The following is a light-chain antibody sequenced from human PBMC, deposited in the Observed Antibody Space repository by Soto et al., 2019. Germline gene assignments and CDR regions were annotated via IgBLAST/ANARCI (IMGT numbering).Light chain of an antibody. Sequence: EIVLTQSPGTLSLSPGERATLSCRASQSVSSSYLAWYQQKPGQTPRLLMYGASSRATGIPDSFSGSGSGTDFTITISRLEHEDFEVYYCQQDGSARTFGQGTKVEIK. CDR2: GAS. CDR3: QQDGSART. J-gene: IGKJ1*01. V-gene: IGKV3-20*01. CDR1: QSVSSSY.